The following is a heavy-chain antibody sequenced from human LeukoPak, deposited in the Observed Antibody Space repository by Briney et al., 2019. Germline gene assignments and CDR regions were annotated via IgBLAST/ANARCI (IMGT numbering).Heavy chain of an antibody. D-gene: IGHD6-19*01. CDR2: TQSDGNEK. V-gene: IGHV3-7*01. Sequence: GGSLRLSCGASGFTFRDYWMSWVRQAPGKGLEWVANTQSDGNEKNYIDSVQGRFTISRDNAKTSLHLQMNSLRAEDTAVYYCARDSAVATYYGVDVWGQGTTVTVSS. J-gene: IGHJ6*02. CDR3: ARDSAVATYYGVDV. CDR1: GFTFRDYW.